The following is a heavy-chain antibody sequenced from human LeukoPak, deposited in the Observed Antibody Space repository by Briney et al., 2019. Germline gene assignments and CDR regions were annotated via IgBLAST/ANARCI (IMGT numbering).Heavy chain of an antibody. D-gene: IGHD3-3*01. V-gene: IGHV1-18*01. CDR1: GYTFTSYG. CDR3: ARTGLRFLEWLPRDY. J-gene: IGHJ4*02. CDR2: ISAYNGNT. Sequence: ASVKVSCKASGYTFTSYGISWARQAPGQGLEWMGWISAYNGNTNYAQKLQGRVTMTTDTSTSTAYMELRSLRSDDTAVYYCARTGLRFLEWLPRDYWGQGTLVTVSS.